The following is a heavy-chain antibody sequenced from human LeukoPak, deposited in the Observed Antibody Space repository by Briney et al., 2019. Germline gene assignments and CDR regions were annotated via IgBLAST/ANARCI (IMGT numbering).Heavy chain of an antibody. V-gene: IGHV4-34*01. CDR1: GGSISGYY. CDR2: INHSGST. D-gene: IGHD4-23*01. Sequence: SETLSLTCAVYGGSISGYYWSWIRQPPGKSLEWIGEINHSGSTNYNPSLKRRVTISVDTSKNKFSLKLSSVTAADTAVYYCARGQNYGGNFDYWGQGTLVTVSS. J-gene: IGHJ4*02. CDR3: ARGQNYGGNFDY.